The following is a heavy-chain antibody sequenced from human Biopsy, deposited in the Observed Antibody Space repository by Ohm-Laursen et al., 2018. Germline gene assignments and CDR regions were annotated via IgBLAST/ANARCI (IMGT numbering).Heavy chain of an antibody. CDR3: ARDVKRYCSGTSCYSGYFGMDV. D-gene: IGHD2-2*01. CDR1: GGSVSDSFHF. J-gene: IGHJ6*02. Sequence: SQTLSLTCTVSGGSVSDSFHFWSWIRQPPGKGLEWIGDVYYSGSTNYNPSLKSRLTISVDTSKNQFSLNLNSVTDADTAVYFCARDVKRYCSGTSCYSGYFGMDVWGQGTTVTVS. CDR2: VYYSGST. V-gene: IGHV4-61*01.